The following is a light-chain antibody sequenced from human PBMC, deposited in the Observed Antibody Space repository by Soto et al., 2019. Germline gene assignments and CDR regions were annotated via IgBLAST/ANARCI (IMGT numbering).Light chain of an antibody. CDR2: GTS. CDR3: QLSTT. CDR1: QAIAGSY. Sequence: EIVLTQSPGTLSLSPGERATLSCRASQAIAGSYLAWYQHQLGQAPRLLIYGTSNRATGIPDRFTGSGSGTDFSLTISRLEPEDFAVYYCQLSTTFGQGTKVEMK. J-gene: IGKJ1*01. V-gene: IGKV3-20*01.